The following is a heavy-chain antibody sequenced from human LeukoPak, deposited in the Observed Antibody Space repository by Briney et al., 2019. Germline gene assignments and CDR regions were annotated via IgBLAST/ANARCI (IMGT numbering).Heavy chain of an antibody. J-gene: IGHJ5*02. D-gene: IGHD3-9*01. CDR2: IYYSGST. CDR3: ARMNYDILTGYENNWFDP. CDR1: GGSMSPYH. V-gene: IGHV4-59*08. Sequence: SETLSLTCTVSGGSMSPYHWGWIRQPPGKGLEWTGYIYYSGSTNYNPSLKSRVTISVDTSKNQFSLKLSSVTAADTAVYYCARMNYDILTGYENNWFDPWGQGTLVTVSS.